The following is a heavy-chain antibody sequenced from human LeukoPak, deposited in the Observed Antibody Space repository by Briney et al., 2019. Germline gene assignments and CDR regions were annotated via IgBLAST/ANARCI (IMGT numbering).Heavy chain of an antibody. CDR2: IYYSGST. CDR3: ARGPPTYRLYYFDY. Sequence: SETLSLTCTVSGGSISSYYWSWIRQPPGKGLEGSGYIYYSGSTNYNPSLKSRVTISVDTSKNQFSLKLSSVTAADTAVYYCARGPPTYRLYYFDYWGQGTLVTVSS. CDR1: GGSISSYY. J-gene: IGHJ4*02. V-gene: IGHV4-59*01.